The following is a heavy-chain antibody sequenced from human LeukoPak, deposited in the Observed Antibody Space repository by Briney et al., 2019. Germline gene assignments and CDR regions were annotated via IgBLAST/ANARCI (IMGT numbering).Heavy chain of an antibody. J-gene: IGHJ4*02. V-gene: IGHV3-7*01. D-gene: IGHD1-26*01. Sequence: GGSLRLSCAASGFTFSTYWMSWVRQAPGKGLEWVANIKEDGSEKYYVDSVMGRFTISRDNAKNSLYLQMNNLRAEDTAVYYCARQEWDSDAWYYFDFWGQGTLVTVSS. CDR1: GFTFSTYW. CDR3: ARQEWDSDAWYYFDF. CDR2: IKEDGSEK.